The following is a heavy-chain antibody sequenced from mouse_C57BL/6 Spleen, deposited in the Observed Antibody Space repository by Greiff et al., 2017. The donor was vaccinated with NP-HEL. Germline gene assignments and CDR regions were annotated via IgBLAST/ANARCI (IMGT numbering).Heavy chain of an antibody. CDR2: ISNGGGST. Sequence: EVQGVESGGGLVQPGGSLKLSCAASGFTFSDYYMYWVRQTPEKRLEWVAYISNGGGSTYYPDTVQVQFTISRDKAKNTLDRQMIRLKSEDTTMYYCSGLRSAMDYWGQGASVTVAS. D-gene: IGHD2-12*01. CDR3: SGLRSAMDY. J-gene: IGHJ4*01. V-gene: IGHV5-12*01. CDR1: GFTFSDYY.